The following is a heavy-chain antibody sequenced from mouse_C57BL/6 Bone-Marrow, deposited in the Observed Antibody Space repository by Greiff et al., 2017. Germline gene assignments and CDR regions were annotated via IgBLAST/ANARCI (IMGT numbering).Heavy chain of an antibody. CDR2: INPNNGGT. J-gene: IGHJ4*01. CDR1: GYTFTDYY. D-gene: IGHD2-3*01. Sequence: VQLQQSGPELVKPGASVKISCKASGYTFTDYYMNWVKQSHGKSLEWIGDINPNNGGTSYNQKFKGKATLTVDKSSSTAYMELRSLTSEDSAVYYCARPDGYSYYYAMDYWGQGTSVTVSS. V-gene: IGHV1-26*01. CDR3: ARPDGYSYYYAMDY.